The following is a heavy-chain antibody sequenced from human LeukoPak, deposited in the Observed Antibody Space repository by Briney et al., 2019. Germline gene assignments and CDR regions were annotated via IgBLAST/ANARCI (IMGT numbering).Heavy chain of an antibody. CDR2: FNPSGGTT. CDR1: GYTLTELS. CDR3: TREGSMGSSPAFDW. Sequence: GASVKVSCKVSGYTLTELSMHWVRQAPGQGLQWMGMFNPSGGTTRYEQKFQGRVTMTRDTSTSTVYMELSSLRSEDTAVYYCTREGSMGSSPAFDWWGQGTLVTVSS. V-gene: IGHV1-46*01. J-gene: IGHJ4*02. D-gene: IGHD6-6*01.